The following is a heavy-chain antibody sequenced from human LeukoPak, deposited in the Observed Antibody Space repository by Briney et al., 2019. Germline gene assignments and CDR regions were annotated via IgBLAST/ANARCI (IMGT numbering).Heavy chain of an antibody. D-gene: IGHD3-22*01. V-gene: IGHV3-21*01. CDR1: GFTFSTYN. J-gene: IGHJ4*02. CDR2: ISSSSIYI. CDR3: AKDHDYYDTSGFPF. Sequence: GGSLRLSCTASGFTFSTYNMNWVRQAPGKGLEWVSSISSSSIYIYYADSVKGRFIISRDNSKNTLYLQMHSLRAEDTATYYCAKDHDYYDTSGFPFWGQGTLVIVSS.